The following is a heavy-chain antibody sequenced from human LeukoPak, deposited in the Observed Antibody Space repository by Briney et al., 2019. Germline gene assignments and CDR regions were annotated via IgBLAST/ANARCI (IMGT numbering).Heavy chain of an antibody. CDR1: GYTFTNYW. V-gene: IGHV5-51*01. Sequence: GESLQISCQGSGYTFTNYWIGWVRQLPGKGLEWMGIIYPGDSDTRYSPSFQGLVTISADKSISTAYLQWSSLKASDTAVYYCARNKYGDYGGDYDYWGQGTLVTVSS. CDR3: ARNKYGDYGGDYDY. J-gene: IGHJ4*02. D-gene: IGHD4-17*01. CDR2: IYPGDSDT.